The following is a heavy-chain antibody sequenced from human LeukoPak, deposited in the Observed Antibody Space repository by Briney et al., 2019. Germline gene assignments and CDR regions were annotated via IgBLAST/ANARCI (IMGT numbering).Heavy chain of an antibody. J-gene: IGHJ4*02. CDR1: GFSVNSNYY. V-gene: IGHV4-38-2*02. D-gene: IGHD4-23*01. CDR2: IYHTGDI. Sequence: PSETLSLTCSVSGFSVNSNYYWGWVRQSPGKGLEWIGNIYHTGDIFHNPSLESRVTMSVDTSKNQFFLKLTSVTAADTAVYYCARDPTTVVTLPYYFDFWGQGTLVTVSS. CDR3: ARDPTTVVTLPYYFDF.